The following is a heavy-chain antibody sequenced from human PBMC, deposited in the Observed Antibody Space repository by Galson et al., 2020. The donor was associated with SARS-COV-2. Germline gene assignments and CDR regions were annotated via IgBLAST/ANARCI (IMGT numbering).Heavy chain of an antibody. V-gene: IGHV1-24*01. Sequence: ASVKVSCRDSAYTLTELSMHCLRQAPGKGLQWMGGFDPEDGETIYAQKFQGRVTMTEDTSTDTAYMELSSLRSEDTAVYYCATGLLGVVTYPRYYYYYMDVWGKGTTVTVSS. D-gene: IGHD3-3*01. CDR2: FDPEDGET. CDR1: AYTLTELS. J-gene: IGHJ6*03. CDR3: ATGLLGVVTYPRYYYYYMDV.